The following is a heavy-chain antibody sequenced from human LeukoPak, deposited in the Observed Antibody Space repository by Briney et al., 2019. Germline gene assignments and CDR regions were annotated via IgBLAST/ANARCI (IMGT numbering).Heavy chain of an antibody. CDR2: IYHSGST. D-gene: IGHD2-2*02. CDR1: GGSISSGDYY. J-gene: IGHJ4*02. CDR3: ARAKKEYCSSTSCYKDDY. V-gene: IGHV4-30-4*08. Sequence: SQTLSLTCTVSGGSISSGDYYWSWIRQPPGKGLEWIGYIYHSGSTYYNPSLKSRVTISVDTSKNQFSLKLSSVTAADTAVYYCARAKKEYCSSTSCYKDDYWGQGTLVTVSS.